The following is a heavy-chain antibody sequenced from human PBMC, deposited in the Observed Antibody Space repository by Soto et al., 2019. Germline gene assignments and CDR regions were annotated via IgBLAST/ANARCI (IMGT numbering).Heavy chain of an antibody. Sequence: WGSLRLSCAASGFTVSSNYMSWVRQAPGKGLEWVSVIYSGGSTYYADSVKGRFTISRDNSKNTLYLQMNSLRAEDTAVYYCASYMAIFPHYFDYWGQGTLVTVSS. J-gene: IGHJ4*02. CDR1: GFTVSSNY. D-gene: IGHD3-3*01. CDR2: IYSGGST. V-gene: IGHV3-66*01. CDR3: ASYMAIFPHYFDY.